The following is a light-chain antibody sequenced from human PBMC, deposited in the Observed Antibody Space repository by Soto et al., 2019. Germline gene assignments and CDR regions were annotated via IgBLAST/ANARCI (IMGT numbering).Light chain of an antibody. CDR2: DAS. CDR1: QSVSSY. V-gene: IGKV3-11*01. Sequence: EIVLTQSPATQSLSPGERASLSCRASQSVSSYLAWYQQKPGQAPRLLIYDASNRATGIPARFSGSGSGTDFTLTISRFEPEDFALYYCQQRSNWPPSFGGGTKVEIK. CDR3: QQRSNWPPS. J-gene: IGKJ4*01.